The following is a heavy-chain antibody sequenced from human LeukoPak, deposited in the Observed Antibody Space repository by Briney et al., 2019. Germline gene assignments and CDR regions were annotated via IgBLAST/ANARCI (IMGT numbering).Heavy chain of an antibody. D-gene: IGHD7-27*01. V-gene: IGHV4-30-2*01. J-gene: IGHJ5*02. CDR1: GGSISSGGYS. CDR2: IYHSGST. Sequence: SQTLSLTCAVSGGSISSGGYSWSWIRQPPGKGLEWIGYIYHSGSTYYNPSLKSRVTISVDTSKNQFSLKLSSVTAADTAVYYCARAELGLRMNNWFDPWGQGTLVTVSS. CDR3: ARAELGLRMNNWFDP.